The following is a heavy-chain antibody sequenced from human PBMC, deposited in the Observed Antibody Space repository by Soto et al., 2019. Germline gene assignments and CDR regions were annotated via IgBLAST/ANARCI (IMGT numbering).Heavy chain of an antibody. CDR3: ARVPRRIEAADRDV. CDR1: GYTFTSYA. J-gene: IGHJ6*03. CDR2: INAGNGNT. V-gene: IGHV1-3*01. D-gene: IGHD6-13*01. Sequence: QVQLVQSGAEVKKPGASVKVSCKASGYTFTSYAMHWVRQAPGQRLEWMGWINAGNGNTKYSQKFQGRVTITRDTSASTAYKELSSRRSEDTAVYYCARVPRRIEAADRDVWGKGTTVTVSS.